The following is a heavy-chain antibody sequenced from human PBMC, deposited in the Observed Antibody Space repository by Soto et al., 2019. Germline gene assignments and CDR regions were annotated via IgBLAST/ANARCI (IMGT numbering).Heavy chain of an antibody. CDR3: AKPPAGPSTLYYDSGMAV. V-gene: IGHV3-23*01. CDR1: GFTFSNAG. Sequence: PGGSLRLSCAASGFTFSNAGMSWVRQAPGKGLEWVSAISGSGGSTYYADSVKGRFTISRDNSKNTLYLQMKSLRAEDTAIYYSAKPPAGPSTLYYDSGMAVWGQGTTVPVS. J-gene: IGHJ6*02. CDR2: ISGSGGST. D-gene: IGHD2-2*01.